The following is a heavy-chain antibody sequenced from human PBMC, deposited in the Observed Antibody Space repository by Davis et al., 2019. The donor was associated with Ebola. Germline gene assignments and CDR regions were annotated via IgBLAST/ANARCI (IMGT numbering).Heavy chain of an antibody. J-gene: IGHJ4*02. Sequence: MPSETLSLTCTVSGGSISGDYWSWIRQPPGKGLEWIGYIHDSGSTYYNPSLKSRVAISVDTSKNRISLRLSSVTAADTAVYYCARLHLVHYYDSSGYPRSALSYFDYWGQGTLVTVSS. CDR2: IHDSGST. CDR1: GGSISGDY. D-gene: IGHD3-22*01. CDR3: ARLHLVHYYDSSGYPRSALSYFDY. V-gene: IGHV4-59*08.